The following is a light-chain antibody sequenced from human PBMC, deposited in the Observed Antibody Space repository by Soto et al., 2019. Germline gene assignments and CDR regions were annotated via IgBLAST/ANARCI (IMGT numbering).Light chain of an antibody. Sequence: QSVLTQPASVSGSPGQSITISCTGTSGDIGSYNRVSWYQQHPGKAPKLLIYDVSNRPSGVSTRFSGSKSGNTASLTISGLQAEDEGDYYCTSYTARRLYVFGSGTKVTVL. CDR3: TSYTARRLYV. V-gene: IGLV2-14*03. J-gene: IGLJ1*01. CDR1: SGDIGSYNR. CDR2: DVS.